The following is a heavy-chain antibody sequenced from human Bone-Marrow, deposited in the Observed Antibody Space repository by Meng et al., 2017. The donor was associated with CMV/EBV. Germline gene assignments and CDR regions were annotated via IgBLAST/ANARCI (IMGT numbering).Heavy chain of an antibody. J-gene: IGHJ6*02. CDR2: IRYDGSNK. CDR3: ARDHREGGSITIFGVVIISYYGMDV. CDR1: GFTFSSYG. D-gene: IGHD3-3*01. Sequence: GESLKISCAASGFTFSSYGMHWVRQAPGKGLEWVAFIRYDGSNKYYADSVKGRFTISRDNSKNTLYLQMNSLRAEDTAVYYCARDHREGGSITIFGVVIISYYGMDVWGQGTTVTVSS. V-gene: IGHV3-30*02.